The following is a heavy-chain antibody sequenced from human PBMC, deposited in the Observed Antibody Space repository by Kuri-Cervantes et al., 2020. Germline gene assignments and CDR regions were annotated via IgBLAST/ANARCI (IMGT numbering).Heavy chain of an antibody. Sequence: GGSLRLSCAASGFTFSSYAMHWVRQAPGKGLEWVAVISYDGSNKYYADSVKGRFTISRDNSKNRLYLQMNSLRAEDTAVYYCARDSPLKITMVRGVLFGAFDIWGQGTMVTVSS. D-gene: IGHD3-10*01. CDR1: GFTFSSYA. V-gene: IGHV3-30-3*01. CDR2: ISYDGSNK. J-gene: IGHJ3*02. CDR3: ARDSPLKITMVRGVLFGAFDI.